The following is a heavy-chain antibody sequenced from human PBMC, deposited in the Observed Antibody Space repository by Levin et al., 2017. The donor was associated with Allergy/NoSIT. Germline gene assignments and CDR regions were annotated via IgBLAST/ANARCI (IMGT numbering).Heavy chain of an antibody. V-gene: IGHV4-30-4*01. CDR2: IYYRGST. Sequence: SETLSLTCTVSGGSISSGDDYWSWIRQPPGKGLEWIGYIYYRGSTYYNPSLKSRVSMSVDTSKNQFSLKLSSVTAADTAVYYCARARQRFRMDVWGQGTTVTVSS. CDR1: GGSISSGDDY. CDR3: ARARQRFRMDV. D-gene: IGHD5/OR15-5a*01. J-gene: IGHJ6*02.